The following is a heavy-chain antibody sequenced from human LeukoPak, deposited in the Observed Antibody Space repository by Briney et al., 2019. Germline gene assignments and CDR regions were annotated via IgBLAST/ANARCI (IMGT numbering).Heavy chain of an antibody. D-gene: IGHD6-19*01. V-gene: IGHV3-48*01. Sequence: GGSLRLSCAASGFTFSSYSMNWVRQAPGKGLEWVSYISSSSSTIYYADSVKGRFTISRDNAKNSLYLQMNSLRADDTAVYYCARDNSGYSSVTFDYWGQGTLVTVSS. CDR3: ARDNSGYSSVTFDY. J-gene: IGHJ4*02. CDR1: GFTFSSYS. CDR2: ISSSSSTI.